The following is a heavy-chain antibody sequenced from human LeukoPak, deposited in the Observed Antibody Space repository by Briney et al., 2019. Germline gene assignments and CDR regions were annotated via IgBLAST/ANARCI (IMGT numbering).Heavy chain of an antibody. CDR3: ARFNPAAGSFCFDY. CDR1: GGSISSSSYY. Sequence: SETLSLTCTVSGGSISSSSYYWGWIRQPPGKGLEWIGNIYYSGSTYYSPSLKSRVPISVDTSKKQFSLKLGSVTAADTAVYYCARFNPAAGSFCFDYWGQGTLVTVSS. D-gene: IGHD6-13*01. V-gene: IGHV4-39*01. J-gene: IGHJ4*02. CDR2: IYYSGST.